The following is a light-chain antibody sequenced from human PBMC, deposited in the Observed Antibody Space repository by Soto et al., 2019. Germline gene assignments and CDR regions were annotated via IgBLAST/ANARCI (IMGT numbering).Light chain of an antibody. Sequence: DIQMTQSPSSVSASVGDRVTITCRASPGITSWLAWYQQKPGRAPKLLIYAASSFQSGVPSRFSGSGSGRDFTLTISSLQPEDFAPYVGQQTSSCPLTLGGGTKVEIK. V-gene: IGKV1-12*01. CDR3: QQTSSCPLT. CDR2: AAS. CDR1: PGITSW. J-gene: IGKJ4*01.